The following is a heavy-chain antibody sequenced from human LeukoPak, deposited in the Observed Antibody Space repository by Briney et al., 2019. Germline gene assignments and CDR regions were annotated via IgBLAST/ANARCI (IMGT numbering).Heavy chain of an antibody. V-gene: IGHV4-34*01. Sequence: SETLSLTCAVYGGSFSGYYWSWIRQPPGKGLEWIGEINHSGSTNYNPSLKSRVTISVDTSKNQFSLKLSSVTAADTAVYYCASGGYAGYYFDYWGQGTLVTVSS. D-gene: IGHD5-12*01. J-gene: IGHJ4*02. CDR1: GGSFSGYY. CDR2: INHSGST. CDR3: ASGGYAGYYFDY.